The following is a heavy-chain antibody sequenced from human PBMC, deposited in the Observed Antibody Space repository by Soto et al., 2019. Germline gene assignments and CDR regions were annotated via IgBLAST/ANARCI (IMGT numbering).Heavy chain of an antibody. CDR3: ASGKISGSYYLWAFDI. V-gene: IGHV1-69*01. Sequence: QVQLVQSGAEVKKPGSSVKVSCKPSGGTFSSYAISWVRQAPGQGLEWMGGIIPIFGTANYAQKFQGRVTITADESTSTAYMELSSLRSEDTAVYYCASGKISGSYYLWAFDIWGQGTMVTVSS. J-gene: IGHJ3*02. CDR2: IIPIFGTA. D-gene: IGHD1-26*01. CDR1: GGTFSSYA.